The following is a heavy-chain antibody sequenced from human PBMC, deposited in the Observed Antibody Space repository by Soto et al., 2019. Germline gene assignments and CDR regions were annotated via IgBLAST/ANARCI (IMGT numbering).Heavy chain of an antibody. D-gene: IGHD3-10*01. CDR2: ISAYNGNT. CDR1: GYTFTSYG. V-gene: IGHV1-18*01. CDR3: ARTGFYYYGSGSPVAVDY. Sequence: QVQLVQSGAEVKKPGASVKVSCKASGYTFTSYGISWERQAPGQGLEWMGWISAYNGNTHYAQKLQGRVTMTTDTSTSTAYMELRSLRSDDTAVYFCARTGFYYYGSGSPVAVDYWGQGTLVTVSS. J-gene: IGHJ4*02.